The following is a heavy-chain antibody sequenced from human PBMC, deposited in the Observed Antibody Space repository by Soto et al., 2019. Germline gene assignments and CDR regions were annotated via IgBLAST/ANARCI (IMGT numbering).Heavy chain of an antibody. CDR1: GFIFSSYS. V-gene: IGHV3-48*02. CDR2: ISSSSSTI. CDR3: VRGGSYFTADY. J-gene: IGHJ4*02. D-gene: IGHD1-26*01. Sequence: GGSLRLSCAASGFIFSSYSMNWVRQAPGKGLEWVSYISSSSSTIYYADSVKGRFTISRDNAKNSLYLLMNSLRDEDTAVYYCVRGGSYFTADYWGQGTLVTVSS.